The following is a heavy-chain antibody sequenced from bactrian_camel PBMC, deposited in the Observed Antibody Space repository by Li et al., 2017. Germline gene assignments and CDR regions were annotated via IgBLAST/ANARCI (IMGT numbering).Heavy chain of an antibody. Sequence: HVQLVESGGGSVQAGGSLRLSCEASSYTHCMGWFRQAPGKEREGVAAIMILGATTYYADSVKGRFTISQDNAKNMVYLQVNSLKAEDTAMYYCAAGWSFGVGTLLRRHYNYWGQGTQVTVS. CDR3: AAGWSFGVGTLLRRHYNY. D-gene: IGHD3*01. CDR1: SYTHC. V-gene: IGHV3S1*01. CDR2: IMILGATT. J-gene: IGHJ4*01.